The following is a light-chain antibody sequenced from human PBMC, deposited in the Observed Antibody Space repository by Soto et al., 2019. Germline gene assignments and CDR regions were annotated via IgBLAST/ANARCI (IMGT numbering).Light chain of an antibody. J-gene: IGLJ1*01. V-gene: IGLV2-14*01. CDR1: TSDVGRYNY. CDR2: DVS. CDR3: NSYTSSSTYV. Sequence: ALTQPASVSGSPGQSITISCTGTTSDVGRYNYVSWYQQHPGKAPKLIIYDVSNRPSGVSNRFSGSKSGNTASLTISGLQAEDEADYYCNSYTSSSTYVFGTGT.